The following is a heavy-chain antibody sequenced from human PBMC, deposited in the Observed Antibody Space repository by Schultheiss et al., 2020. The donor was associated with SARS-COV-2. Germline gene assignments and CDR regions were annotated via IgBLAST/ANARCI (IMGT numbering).Heavy chain of an antibody. J-gene: IGHJ4*02. CDR1: GGSFSGYY. Sequence: SQTLSLTCAVYGGSFSGYYWSWIRQPPGKGLEWIGEINHSGSTNYNPSLKSRVTISVDTSKNQFSLKLSSVTAADTAVYYCARGAKYCSSTSCYSWFFRYYFDYWAREPWSPSPQ. D-gene: IGHD2-2*01. CDR3: ARGAKYCSSTSCYSWFFRYYFDY. CDR2: INHSGST. V-gene: IGHV4-34*01.